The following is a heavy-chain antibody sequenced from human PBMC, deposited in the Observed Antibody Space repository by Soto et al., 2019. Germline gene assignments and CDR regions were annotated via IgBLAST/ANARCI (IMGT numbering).Heavy chain of an antibody. CDR3: AREIPMAMEDYFDY. V-gene: IGHV1-69*06. Sequence: GASVKVSCKASGGTFSSYAISWVRQAPGQGLEWMGGIIPIFGTANYAQKFQGRVTITADKSRSRAYMELSSLRSEDTAVYYCAREIPMAMEDYFDYWGQGTLVTVSS. CDR2: IIPIFGTA. CDR1: GGTFSSYA. D-gene: IGHD2-21*01. J-gene: IGHJ4*02.